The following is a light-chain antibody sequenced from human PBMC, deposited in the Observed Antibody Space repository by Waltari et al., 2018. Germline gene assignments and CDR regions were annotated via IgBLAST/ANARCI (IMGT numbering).Light chain of an antibody. Sequence: YHPRPGTTTKLFILRNSHWASGVPDRFSGARSGTSASLAITGLQADDEAIYYCQSYDNTLSVVFGGGTKVTVL. CDR3: QSYDNTLSVV. CDR2: RNS. J-gene: IGLJ2*01. V-gene: IGLV1-40*01.